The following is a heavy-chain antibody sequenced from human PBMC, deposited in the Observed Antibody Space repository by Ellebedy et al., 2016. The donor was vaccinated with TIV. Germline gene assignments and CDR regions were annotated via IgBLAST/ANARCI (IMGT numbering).Heavy chain of an antibody. CDR3: ARDLDGDSSFDY. CDR2: IYSGGST. V-gene: IGHV3-53*04. J-gene: IGHJ4*02. CDR1: GFTVSSNY. D-gene: IGHD4-17*01. Sequence: GESLKISCAASGFTVSSNYMSWVRQAPGKGLEWVSVIYSGGSTYYADSVKGRFTISRHNSKNTLYLQMNSLRAEDTAVYYCARDLDGDSSFDYWGQGTLVTVSS.